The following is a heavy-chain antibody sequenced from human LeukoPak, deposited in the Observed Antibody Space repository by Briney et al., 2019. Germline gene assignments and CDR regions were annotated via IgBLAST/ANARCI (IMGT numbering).Heavy chain of an antibody. V-gene: IGHV4-39*07. J-gene: IGHJ5*02. CDR3: ARGSPYYDYVWGSPHLRSFDP. CDR2: IYYSGST. Sequence: SENLSLTFTVSSDSLSRRRYYWGWIRPPPGKGPEWIWTIYYSGSTYYNPSLKSRVTISVDTSKNQFSLKLSSVTAADTAVYYCARGSPYYDYVWGSPHLRSFDPWGQGTLVTVSS. D-gene: IGHD3-16*01. CDR1: SDSLSRRRYY.